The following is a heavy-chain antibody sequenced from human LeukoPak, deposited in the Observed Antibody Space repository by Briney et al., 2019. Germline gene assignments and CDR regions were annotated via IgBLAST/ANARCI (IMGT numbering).Heavy chain of an antibody. V-gene: IGHV4-4*07. CDR3: TTTAYSSAWRFDY. D-gene: IGHD6-19*01. CDR2: IYASGSA. CDR1: GGSITNYY. J-gene: IGHJ4*02. Sequence: PSETLSLTCSVSGGVSGGSITNYYCTWIRQPAGKGLEWIGRIYASGSAAYNPSLYSRVSMSVDTSKNQFSLKLNSVTAADKAVYYCTTTAYSSAWRFDYWGQGALVTVSS.